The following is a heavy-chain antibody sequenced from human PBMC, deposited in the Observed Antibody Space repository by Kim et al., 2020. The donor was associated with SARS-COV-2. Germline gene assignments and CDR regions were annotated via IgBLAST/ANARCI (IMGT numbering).Heavy chain of an antibody. Sequence: SVKVSCKASGDTFSSYAISWVRQAPGQGLEWMGGIIPIFGTANYAQKFQDRVTITADKSTSTAYMELSSLSSEDTAVHYCARDQGLLDGSGNPNFDYWGQGTLVTVSS. CDR3: ARDQGLLDGSGNPNFDY. V-gene: IGHV1-69*06. D-gene: IGHD3-10*01. J-gene: IGHJ4*02. CDR1: GDTFSSYA. CDR2: IIPIFGTA.